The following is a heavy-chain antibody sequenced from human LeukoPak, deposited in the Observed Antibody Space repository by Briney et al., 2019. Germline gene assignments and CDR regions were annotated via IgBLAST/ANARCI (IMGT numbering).Heavy chain of an antibody. V-gene: IGHV4-34*01. Sequence: SETLSLTCAVHGGSFSGYYWHWFRQPPGKGLEWIGEINHSGSTKYNPSLKSRVTVSADTSKSQFSLTLSSVTAADTAVYYWATWETALVRDYWGQGALVTVSS. CDR1: GGSFSGYY. CDR2: INHSGST. D-gene: IGHD5-18*01. J-gene: IGHJ4*02. CDR3: ATWETALVRDY.